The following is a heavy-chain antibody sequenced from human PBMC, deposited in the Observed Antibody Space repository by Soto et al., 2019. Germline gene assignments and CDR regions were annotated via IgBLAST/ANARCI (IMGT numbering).Heavy chain of an antibody. J-gene: IGHJ5*02. V-gene: IGHV3-48*02. CDR1: GFTFSSYS. D-gene: IGHD3-10*01. CDR3: AREGTRGGFLNWFDP. CDR2: ISSSSSTI. Sequence: EVQLVESGGGLVQPGGSLRLSCAASGFTFSSYSMNWFRQAPGKGLEWVSYISSSSSTIYYADSVKGRFTISRDNAKNSLYLQMNSLRDEDTAVYYCAREGTRGGFLNWFDPWGQGTLVTVSS.